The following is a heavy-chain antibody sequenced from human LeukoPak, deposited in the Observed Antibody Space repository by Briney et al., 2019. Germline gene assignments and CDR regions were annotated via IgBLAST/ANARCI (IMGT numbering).Heavy chain of an antibody. CDR2: IIPIFGTA. CDR1: GGTFSIYA. D-gene: IGHD1-26*01. V-gene: IGHV1-69*13. CDR3: ARGIGYYFDY. Sequence: VASVKVSFKASGGTFSIYAISWVRQAPGQGLEWMGGIIPIFGTANYAQKFQGRVTITADESTSTAYMELSSLRSEDTAVYYCARGIGYYFDYWGQGTLVTVSS. J-gene: IGHJ4*02.